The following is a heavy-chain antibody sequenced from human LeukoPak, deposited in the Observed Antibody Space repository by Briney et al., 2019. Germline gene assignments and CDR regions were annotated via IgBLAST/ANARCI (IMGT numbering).Heavy chain of an antibody. Sequence: PSETLSLTCTVSGGSISSYYWSWIRQPPGKGLEWIGEINHSGSTNYNPSLKSRVTISVDTSKNQFSLKLSSVTAADTAVYYCARSPTKSPSSSWLDYWGQGTLVTVSS. CDR1: GGSISSYY. CDR3: ARSPTKSPSSSWLDY. D-gene: IGHD6-13*01. V-gene: IGHV4-34*01. J-gene: IGHJ4*02. CDR2: INHSGST.